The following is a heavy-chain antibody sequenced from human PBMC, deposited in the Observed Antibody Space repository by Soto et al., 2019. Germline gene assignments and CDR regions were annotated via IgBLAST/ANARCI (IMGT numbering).Heavy chain of an antibody. D-gene: IGHD2-8*02. CDR1: GFTFDEYG. Sequence: PGGSLRLSCAASGFTFDEYGMHWVRQAPGKGLEWVSGISWNSGTIGYADSVKGRFTISRDNAKNSLYLQMSSLRAEDTALYYCAKSTGGTANGMDVWGQGTTVTVSS. CDR2: ISWNSGTI. CDR3: AKSTGGTANGMDV. J-gene: IGHJ6*02. V-gene: IGHV3-9*01.